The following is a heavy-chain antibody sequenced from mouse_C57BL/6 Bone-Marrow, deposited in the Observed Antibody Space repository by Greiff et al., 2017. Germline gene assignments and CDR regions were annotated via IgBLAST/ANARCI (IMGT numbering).Heavy chain of an antibody. V-gene: IGHV1-59*01. CDR2: IDPSDSYT. CDR3: ARLGSGGYAMDY. D-gene: IGHD1-1*01. CDR1: GYTFTSYW. J-gene: IGHJ4*01. Sequence: QVQLQQPGAELVRPGTSVQLSCKASGYTFTSYWMHWVKQRPGQGLEWIGVIDPSDSYTNYNQKFKGKATLTVDTSSSTAYIQLSSLTSEDSAVYYCARLGSGGYAMDYWGQGTSVTVSS.